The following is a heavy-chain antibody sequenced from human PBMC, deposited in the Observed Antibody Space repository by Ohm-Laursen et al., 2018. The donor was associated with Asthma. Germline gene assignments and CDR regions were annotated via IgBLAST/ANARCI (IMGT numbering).Heavy chain of an antibody. CDR1: GFTFSSYG. CDR2: ISYDGSNK. V-gene: IGHV3-30*03. J-gene: IGHJ6*02. CDR3: ASTSSYSYYYGMDV. Sequence: SLRLSCTASGFTFSSYGMHWVRQAPGKGLEWVAIISYDGSNKDYADSVKGRFTISSDNSKITVYVQMNSLRPEDTAVYYCASTSSYSYYYGMDVWGQGTTVIVSS.